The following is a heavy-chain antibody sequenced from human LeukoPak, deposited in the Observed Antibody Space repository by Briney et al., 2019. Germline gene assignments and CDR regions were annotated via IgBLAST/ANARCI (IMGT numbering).Heavy chain of an antibody. V-gene: IGHV3-21*01. CDR3: AREVYYYDSSGYGL. J-gene: IGHJ4*02. Sequence: KPGGSLRLSCAASGFTFSSYSMNWVRQAPGKGLEWVSSISSSSSYIYYADSVKGRFTISRDNAKNSLYLQMNSLRAEDTAVYYCAREVYYYDSSGYGLWGQGILVTVSS. CDR1: GFTFSSYS. D-gene: IGHD3-22*01. CDR2: ISSSSSYI.